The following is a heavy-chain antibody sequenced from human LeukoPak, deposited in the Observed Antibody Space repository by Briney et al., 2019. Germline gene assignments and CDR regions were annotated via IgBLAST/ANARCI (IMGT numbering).Heavy chain of an antibody. J-gene: IGHJ6*02. CDR3: ARDSHYDILTGFYYYGMDV. CDR2: IYSGGST. D-gene: IGHD3-9*01. CDR1: GFTVSSNY. V-gene: IGHV3-53*01. Sequence: GGSLRLSCAASGFTVSSNYMSWVRQAPGKGLEWVSVIYSGGSTYYADSVKDRFTISRDNSKNTLYLQMNSLRAEDTAVYYCARDSHYDILTGFYYYGMDVWGQGTTVTVSS.